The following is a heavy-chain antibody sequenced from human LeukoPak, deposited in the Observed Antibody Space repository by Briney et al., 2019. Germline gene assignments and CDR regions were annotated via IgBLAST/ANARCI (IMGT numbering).Heavy chain of an antibody. CDR2: ISRNSGSI. D-gene: IGHD2-2*01. Sequence: GGSLRLSCAASGFTFDDYAMHWVRQAPGKGLEWVSGISRNSGSIGYADSVKGRFTISRDNAKNSLYLQMNSLRAEDTAVYYCASRTPHYYWGQGTLVTVSS. CDR3: ASRTPHYY. J-gene: IGHJ4*02. CDR1: GFTFDDYA. V-gene: IGHV3-9*01.